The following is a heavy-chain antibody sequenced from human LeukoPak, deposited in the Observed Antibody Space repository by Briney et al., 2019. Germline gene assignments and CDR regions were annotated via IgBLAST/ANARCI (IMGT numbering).Heavy chain of an antibody. Sequence: PSETLSLTCTVSGGSISSSSYYWGWIRQPPGKGLEWIGSIYYSGSTYYNPSHKSRVTISVDTSKNQFSLKLSSVTAADTAVYYCAREIRNGIAAVGPWGQGTLVTVSS. D-gene: IGHD6-13*01. CDR1: GGSISSSSYY. V-gene: IGHV4-39*07. J-gene: IGHJ4*02. CDR3: AREIRNGIAAVGP. CDR2: IYYSGST.